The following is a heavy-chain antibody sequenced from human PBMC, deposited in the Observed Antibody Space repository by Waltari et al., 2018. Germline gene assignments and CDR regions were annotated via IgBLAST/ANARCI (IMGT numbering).Heavy chain of an antibody. CDR3: ATHRPGGYGMDV. CDR1: GFTFSNLW. D-gene: IGHD2-15*01. CDR2: SKSAGSGA. V-gene: IGHV3-74*01. J-gene: IGHJ6*02. Sequence: EVQLVESGGGLVQPGGSLRLSWAAAGFTFSNLWMNWVRQAPGKGRVWGSRSKSAGSGATYADSVRGRFTISRDKTKNTLYLQMNSLRVDDTAVYYCATHRPGGYGMDVWGQGTTVTVSS.